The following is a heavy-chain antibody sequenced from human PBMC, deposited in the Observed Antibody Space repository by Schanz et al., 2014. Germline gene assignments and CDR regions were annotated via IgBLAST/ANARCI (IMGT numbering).Heavy chain of an antibody. CDR3: ARPRFDYGEVDY. J-gene: IGHJ4*02. CDR1: GFTFNSYA. D-gene: IGHD4-17*01. CDR2: IWNNGVTK. V-gene: IGHV3-33*08. Sequence: VQLLESGGGLVQPGGSLRLSCAASGFTFNSYAMTWVRQAPGKGLEWVAVIWNNGVTKYYADSVRGRFTISRDRFQNTLYLRMSSLRAEDTAVYYCARPRFDYGEVDYWGQGTLVTVSS.